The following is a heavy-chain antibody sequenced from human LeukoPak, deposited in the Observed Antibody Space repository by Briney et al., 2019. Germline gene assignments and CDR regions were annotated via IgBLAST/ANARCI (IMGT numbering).Heavy chain of an antibody. Sequence: GGSLRLSCAASGFTFSSHAMSWVRQAPGKGLEWVSAISGSGGSTYYADSVKGRFTIPRDNSKNTLYLKMNSLRAEDTAVYYCAKDRMVRGAPGFDYWGQGTLVTVSS. J-gene: IGHJ4*02. V-gene: IGHV3-23*01. CDR2: ISGSGGST. D-gene: IGHD3-10*01. CDR3: AKDRMVRGAPGFDY. CDR1: GFTFSSHA.